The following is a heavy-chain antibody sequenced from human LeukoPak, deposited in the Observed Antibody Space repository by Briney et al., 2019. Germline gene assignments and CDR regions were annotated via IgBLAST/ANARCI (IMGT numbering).Heavy chain of an antibody. D-gene: IGHD6-19*01. V-gene: IGHV3-30*04. J-gene: IGHJ4*02. CDR1: GFTFSSYA. CDR3: ARGPPYLIAVAGLDY. CDR2: ISYDGSNK. Sequence: GGSLRLSCAASGFTFSSYAMHWVRQAPGKGLEWVAVISYDGSNKYYADSVKGRFTISRDNSKNTLYLQMNSLRAEDTAVYYCARGPPYLIAVAGLDYWGQGTLVTVSS.